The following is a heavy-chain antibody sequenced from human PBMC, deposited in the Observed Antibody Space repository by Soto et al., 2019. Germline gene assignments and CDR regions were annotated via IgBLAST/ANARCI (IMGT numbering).Heavy chain of an antibody. CDR3: ARVYYYMRYYYYGMDV. J-gene: IGHJ6*02. Sequence: SVKVSCKASGGTFSSYAISWVRQAPGQGLEWMGGIIPIFGTANYAQKFQGRVTITADESTSTAYMELSSLRSEDTAVYYCARVYYYMRYYYYGMDVWGQGTTVTVSS. D-gene: IGHD3-22*01. CDR2: IIPIFGTA. CDR1: GGTFSSYA. V-gene: IGHV1-69*13.